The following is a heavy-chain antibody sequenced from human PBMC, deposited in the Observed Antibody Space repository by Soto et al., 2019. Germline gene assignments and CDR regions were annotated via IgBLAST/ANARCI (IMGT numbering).Heavy chain of an antibody. V-gene: IGHV1-18*01. CDR3: ARDHVNNSPFDY. CDR2: ISGYNGNT. Sequence: SVTVSCKASGYTFTSYGISWVRLAPGQGLEWMGWISGYNGNTNFAQKFQGRVTMTTDTSTSTAYMELRSLRSDDTAVYYCARDHVNNSPFDYWGQGTQVTVSS. CDR1: GYTFTSYG. J-gene: IGHJ4*02. D-gene: IGHD2-21*01.